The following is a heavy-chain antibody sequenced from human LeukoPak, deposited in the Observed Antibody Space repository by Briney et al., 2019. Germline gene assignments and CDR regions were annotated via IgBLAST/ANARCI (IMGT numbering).Heavy chain of an antibody. CDR1: GGSFSGYY. Sequence: SETLSLTCAVYGGSFSGYYWSWIRQPPGKGLEWIGEINHSGSTNYNPSLKSRVTISVDTSKNQFSLKLSSVTAADTAVYYCARDASSYYYDSSGYIDYWGQGTLVTVSS. V-gene: IGHV4-34*01. CDR2: INHSGST. D-gene: IGHD3-22*01. CDR3: ARDASSYYYDSSGYIDY. J-gene: IGHJ4*02.